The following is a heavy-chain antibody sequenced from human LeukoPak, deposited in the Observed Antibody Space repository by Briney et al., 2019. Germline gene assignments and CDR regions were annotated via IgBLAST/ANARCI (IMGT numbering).Heavy chain of an antibody. V-gene: IGHV3-23*01. CDR3: AKAANPLVSANYFDY. CDR1: GFFFPNCA. J-gene: IGHJ4*02. Sequence: GGSLRLSCAASGFFFPNCAMSWVRQAPGKGLEWVAGISGSDGNTFYADSVTGRFTISRDISDKTLYLAMNTLRAEDTAIYYCAKAANPLVSANYFDYWGQGILVTVSS. D-gene: IGHD6-13*01. CDR2: ISGSDGNT.